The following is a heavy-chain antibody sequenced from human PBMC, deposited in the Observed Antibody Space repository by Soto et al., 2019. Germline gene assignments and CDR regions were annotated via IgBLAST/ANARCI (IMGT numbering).Heavy chain of an antibody. V-gene: IGHV1-18*01. Sequence: ASVKASCKPSGYTFSNYGITWVRQAPGQPLEWLGWISLYSDGTNYAQKFQGRVSMTTDTSTTTAYMELRSLRSDDTAVYYCARVVPGAEAWFGPWGQGTLVTVSS. CDR3: ARVVPGAEAWFGP. CDR2: ISLYSDGT. CDR1: GYTFSNYG. D-gene: IGHD2-2*01. J-gene: IGHJ5*02.